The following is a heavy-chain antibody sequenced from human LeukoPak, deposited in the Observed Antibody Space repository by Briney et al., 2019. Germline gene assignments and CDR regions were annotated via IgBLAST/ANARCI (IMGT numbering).Heavy chain of an antibody. J-gene: IGHJ4*02. CDR1: GFTFSTYS. CDR3: ASLWFGASSIDY. D-gene: IGHD3-10*01. V-gene: IGHV3-48*02. CDR2: ISTSSKI. Sequence: GGSVGLSCAASGFTFSTYSMNWVRQAPGKGLEWVSYISTSSKIYYADSVKGRFTISRDNAKNSLYLQMNSLRDEDTAVYYCASLWFGASSIDYWGQGTLVTVSS.